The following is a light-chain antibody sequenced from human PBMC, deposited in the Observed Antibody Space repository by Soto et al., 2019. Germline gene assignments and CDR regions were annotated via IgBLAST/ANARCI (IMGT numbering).Light chain of an antibody. J-gene: IGLJ2*01. Sequence: QSALTQPASVSGSPGQSITISCIGTSSDVGSYNLVSWYQQHPGKAPKVLIYEVSERPSGVSNRFSGSKSGNTSSLTISGLQADDEAEYYFCSYAGSRTHVVFGGGTKLTVL. CDR3: CSYAGSRTHVV. V-gene: IGLV2-23*02. CDR2: EVS. CDR1: SSDVGSYNL.